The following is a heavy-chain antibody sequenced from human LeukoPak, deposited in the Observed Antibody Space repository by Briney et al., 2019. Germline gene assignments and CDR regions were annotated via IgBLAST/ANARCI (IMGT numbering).Heavy chain of an antibody. V-gene: IGHV3-74*01. CDR3: ARGGISAFCGGDCYTPYY. CDR2: VNSDGSST. CDR1: GFTFSNYW. D-gene: IGHD2-21*02. Sequence: PGGSLRLSCVASGFTFSNYWMHWVRQAPGKGLVWVSRVNSDGSSTIYADSVKGRFTISRDNAKNTLYLQMNSLRAEDTAVYCCARGGISAFCGGDCYTPYYWGQGTLVPVSS. J-gene: IGHJ4*02.